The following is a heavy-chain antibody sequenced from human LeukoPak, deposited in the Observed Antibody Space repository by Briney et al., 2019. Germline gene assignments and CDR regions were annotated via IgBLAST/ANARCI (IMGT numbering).Heavy chain of an antibody. J-gene: IGHJ4*02. CDR3: ARGARYDSSSQGY. Sequence: ASVKVSCKASGGTFSSYAISWVRQAPGQGLEWMGGIIPIFGTANYAQKLQGRVTITADESTSTAYMELSSLRSEDTAVYYCARGARYDSSSQGYWGQETLVTVSS. D-gene: IGHD6-13*01. V-gene: IGHV1-69*01. CDR2: IIPIFGTA. CDR1: GGTFSSYA.